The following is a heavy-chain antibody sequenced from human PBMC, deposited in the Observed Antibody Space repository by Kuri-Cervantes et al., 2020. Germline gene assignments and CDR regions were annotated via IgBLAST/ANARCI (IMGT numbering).Heavy chain of an antibody. J-gene: IGHJ3*02. CDR2: ISWNSVTI. CDR3: AKDIIEGIVVVVAAMSAFDI. D-gene: IGHD2-15*01. Sequence: SLKISWAASGFTFDDYSMHWVRQVPGKGLEWVSGISWNSVTIGYADSVKGRFTISRDNAKNSLYLQMNSLRAEDTALYYCAKDIIEGIVVVVAAMSAFDIWGQGTMVTVSS. V-gene: IGHV3-9*01. CDR1: GFTFDDYS.